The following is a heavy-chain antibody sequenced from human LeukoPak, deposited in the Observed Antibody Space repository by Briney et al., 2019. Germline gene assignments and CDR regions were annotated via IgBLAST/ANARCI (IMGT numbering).Heavy chain of an antibody. J-gene: IGHJ3*02. CDR2: ISWNSGSI. CDR1: GFTFDDYA. V-gene: IGHV3-9*01. D-gene: IGHD2-2*01. Sequence: GRSLRLSCAASGFTFDDYAMHWVRHAPGKGLEWVSGISWNSGSIGYADSVKGRFTISRDNAKNSLYLQMNSLRAEDTALYYCAGSTTDDAFDIWGQGTMVTVSS. CDR3: AGSTTDDAFDI.